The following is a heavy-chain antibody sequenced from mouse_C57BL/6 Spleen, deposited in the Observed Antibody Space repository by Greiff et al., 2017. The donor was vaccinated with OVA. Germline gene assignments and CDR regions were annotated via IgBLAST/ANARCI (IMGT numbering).Heavy chain of an antibody. CDR3: ARKETGRDYAMDY. V-gene: IGHV2-2*01. D-gene: IGHD4-1*01. CDR1: GFSLTSYG. CDR2: IWRGGST. J-gene: IGHJ4*01. Sequence: VQLQESGPGLVQPSQSLSITCTVSGFSLTSYGVHWVRQSPGKGLEWLGVIWRGGSTDYNAAFISRLSISKDNSKSQVFFKMNSLQADDTAIYYCARKETGRDYAMDYWGQGTSVTVSS.